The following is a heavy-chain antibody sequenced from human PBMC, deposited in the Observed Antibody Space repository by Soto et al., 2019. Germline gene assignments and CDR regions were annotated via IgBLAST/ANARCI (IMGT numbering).Heavy chain of an antibody. CDR2: ICNSGSST. D-gene: IGHD5-18*01. J-gene: IGHJ4*02. Sequence: GGSLRLSCAASGFTFSSYAMHWVRQAPGKGLEWVAAICNSGSSTYYADSVKGRFTISRDNSKNTLYLQMNSLRAEDTAVYYCARDKVQLWTFDYWGQGTLVTVSS. V-gene: IGHV3-33*01. CDR1: GFTFSSYA. CDR3: ARDKVQLWTFDY.